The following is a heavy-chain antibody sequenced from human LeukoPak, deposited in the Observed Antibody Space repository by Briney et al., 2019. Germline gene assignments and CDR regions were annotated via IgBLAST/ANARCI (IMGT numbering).Heavy chain of an antibody. CDR1: GYTFTGYY. CDR3: ARGTVAGTGQADY. Sequence: VASVKVSCKASGYTFTGYYMHWVRQAPGQGLEWMGWINPNSGGTNYAQKFQGRVTMTRDTSISTAYMELSRLRSDDTAVYYCARGTVAGTGQADYWGQGTLVTVSS. V-gene: IGHV1-2*02. CDR2: INPNSGGT. D-gene: IGHD6-19*01. J-gene: IGHJ4*02.